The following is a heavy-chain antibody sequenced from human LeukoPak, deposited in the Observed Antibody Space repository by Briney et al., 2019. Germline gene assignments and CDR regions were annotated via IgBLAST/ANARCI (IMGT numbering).Heavy chain of an antibody. CDR3: ARGYNWNDGALNY. Sequence: SETLSLTCTVSSGSISTSNYYWGWVRQPPGKALEWIGNIFYSGSTYYSPSLKSRVTISLDTSRNQFSLKLNSVTAADTAVYYCARGYNWNDGALNYWGQGTLVTVSS. D-gene: IGHD1-20*01. V-gene: IGHV4-39*07. J-gene: IGHJ4*02. CDR1: SGSISTSNYY. CDR2: IFYSGST.